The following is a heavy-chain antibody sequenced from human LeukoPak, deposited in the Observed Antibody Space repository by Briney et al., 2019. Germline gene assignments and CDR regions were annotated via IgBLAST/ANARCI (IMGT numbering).Heavy chain of an antibody. CDR1: GFTFSSYG. V-gene: IGHV3-30*18. CDR2: ISYDGSNK. Sequence: PGGSLRLSCAASGFTFSSYGMHWVRQAPGKGLEWVAVISYDGSNKYYADSVKGRFTISRDNSKNTLYLQMNSLRAEDTAVYYCAKGSTYSGSLVDYWGQGTLVTVSS. CDR3: AKGSTYSGSLVDY. J-gene: IGHJ4*02. D-gene: IGHD1-26*01.